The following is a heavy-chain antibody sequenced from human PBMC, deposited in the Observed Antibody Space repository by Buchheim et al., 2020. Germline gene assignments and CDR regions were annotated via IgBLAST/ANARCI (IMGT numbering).Heavy chain of an antibody. CDR1: GDTFSNYA. CDR2: IIPVLGRP. Sequence: QVQLVQSGAEVKTPGSSVKVSCKASGDTFSNYAVSWVRQAPGRGLEYMGKIIPVLGRPNYAQRFQGRATITADRSTNTALMELRNLRSEDTAVYYCARAPYYYDSPLGDWYYDLWGRGT. J-gene: IGHJ2*01. V-gene: IGHV1-69*04. D-gene: IGHD3-22*01. CDR3: ARAPYYYDSPLGDWYYDL.